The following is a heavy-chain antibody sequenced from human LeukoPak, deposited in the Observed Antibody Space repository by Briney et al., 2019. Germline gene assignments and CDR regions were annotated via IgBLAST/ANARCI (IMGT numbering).Heavy chain of an antibody. CDR2: IIPIFGTA. CDR1: GGTFSSYA. J-gene: IGHJ4*02. D-gene: IGHD3-22*01. Sequence: SVKVSCKASGGTFSSYAISWVRQAPGQGLEWMGGIIPIFGTANYAQKFQGRVTITTDESTSTAYMELSSLRSEDTAVYYCTSLLRGTYYYDSSGYYDWGQGTLVTVSS. CDR3: TSLLRGTYYYDSSGYYD. V-gene: IGHV1-69*05.